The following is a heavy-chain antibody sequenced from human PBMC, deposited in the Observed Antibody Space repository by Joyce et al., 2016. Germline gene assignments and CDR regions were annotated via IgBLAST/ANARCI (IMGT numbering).Heavy chain of an antibody. CDR1: GFTGSSNF. CDR2: IYSGGNT. CDR3: ARDRVSSVYYYGMDV. J-gene: IGHJ6*02. Sequence: EVQLVESGGGLVQPGGSLRLSCAASGFTGSSNFMSWVRQAPGKGLEWVSGIYSGGNTNYADSVKGRFTISRDNFKNTVYLQMNSLRTDDTAVYYCARDRVSSVYYYGMDVWGQGTTITVSS. V-gene: IGHV3-66*02. D-gene: IGHD3-16*01.